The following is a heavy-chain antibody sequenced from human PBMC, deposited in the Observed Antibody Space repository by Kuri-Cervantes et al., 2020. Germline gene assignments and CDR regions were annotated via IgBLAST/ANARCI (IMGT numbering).Heavy chain of an antibody. CDR2: INHSGST. CDR3: ARGKWAWQLVRSPEYYYGMDV. Sequence: SETLSLTCAVYGGSFSGYYWSWIRQPPGKGLECIGEINHSGSTNYNPSLKSRVTISVDTSKNQFSLKLSSVTAADTAVYYCARGKWAWQLVRSPEYYYGMDVWGQGTTVTVSS. CDR1: GGSFSGYY. D-gene: IGHD6-13*01. V-gene: IGHV4-34*01. J-gene: IGHJ6*02.